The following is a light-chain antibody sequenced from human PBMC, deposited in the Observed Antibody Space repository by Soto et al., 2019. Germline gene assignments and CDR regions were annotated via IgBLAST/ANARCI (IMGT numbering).Light chain of an antibody. CDR3: QTWRTSIQV. Sequence: QPVLTQSASASASLGASAKLTCTLSSGHSSYAIAWHQQQPEKGPRYLMKLKSEGRNSKGDGIPDRFSGSSSGAERYLTISSLQSGDEADSYCQTWRTSIQVFGGGTKLTVL. J-gene: IGLJ3*02. CDR1: SGHSSYA. V-gene: IGLV4-69*01. CDR2: LKSEGRN.